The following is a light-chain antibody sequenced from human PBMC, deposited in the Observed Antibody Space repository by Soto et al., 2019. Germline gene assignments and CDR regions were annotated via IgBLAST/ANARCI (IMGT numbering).Light chain of an antibody. J-gene: IGKJ4*02. V-gene: IGKV1-8*01. CDR1: LGFSRY. CDR3: QQYYSYPLT. Sequence: AIRMTQSPSSFSASTGDRVTITCRASLGFSRYLAWYQQKPWKAPKLLIYAASTLQSGDPSRLSGSVSGTDFTLTLSCLQSEDFAAYYCQQYYSYPLTFDGGTKVEI. CDR2: AAS.